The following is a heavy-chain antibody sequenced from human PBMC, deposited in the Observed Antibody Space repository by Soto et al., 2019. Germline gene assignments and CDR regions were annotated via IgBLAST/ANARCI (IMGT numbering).Heavy chain of an antibody. V-gene: IGHV1-3*01. CDR1: GYTFTSYA. CDR3: ARDPGHMVRGVITPVNWFDP. J-gene: IGHJ5*02. D-gene: IGHD3-10*01. CDR2: INAGNGNT. Sequence: VASVKVSCKASGYTFTSYAMHWVRQAPGQRLEWMGWINAGNGNTKYSQKFQGRVTITRDTSASTAYMELSSLRSEDTAVYYCARDPGHMVRGVITPVNWFDPWGQGALVTVSS.